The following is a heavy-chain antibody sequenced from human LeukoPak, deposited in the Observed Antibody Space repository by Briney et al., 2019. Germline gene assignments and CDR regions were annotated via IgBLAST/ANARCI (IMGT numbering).Heavy chain of an antibody. V-gene: IGHV3-30*02. CDR2: IRYDGSNK. CDR1: GFTFSSYG. D-gene: IGHD6-13*01. CDR3: AKDPPGYSSSWFLPHFDY. Sequence: GGSLRLSCAASGFTFSSYGMHWVRQAPGKGLEWVAFIRYDGSNKYYADSVKGRFTIPRDNSKNTLYLQMNSLRAEDTAVYYCAKDPPGYSSSWFLPHFDYWGQGTLVTVSS. J-gene: IGHJ4*02.